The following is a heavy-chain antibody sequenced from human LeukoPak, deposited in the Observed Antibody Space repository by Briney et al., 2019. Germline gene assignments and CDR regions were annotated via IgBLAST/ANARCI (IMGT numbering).Heavy chain of an antibody. J-gene: IGHJ6*03. CDR3: AKDALSSYYDILTDYFPLHYYYMDV. D-gene: IGHD3-9*01. V-gene: IGHV3-23*01. Sequence: GGSLRLSCAASGFTFSSYGMSWVRQAPGKGLEWVSAISGSGGSTYYADSVKGRFTISRDNSKNTLYLQMNSLRAEDTAVYYCAKDALSSYYDILTDYFPLHYYYMDVWGKGTTVTISS. CDR2: ISGSGGST. CDR1: GFTFSSYG.